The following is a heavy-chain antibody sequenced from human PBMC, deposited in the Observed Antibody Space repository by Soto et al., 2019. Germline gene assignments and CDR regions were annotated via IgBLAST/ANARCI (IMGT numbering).Heavy chain of an antibody. J-gene: IGHJ5*02. CDR3: ATANWSHHYFDP. D-gene: IGHD1-1*01. CDR1: GGSFSGYY. V-gene: IGHV4-34*01. Sequence: SETLSLTCAVYGGSFSGYYWSWLRQPPGKGLEWIGEINHSGSPNYNPSLKSRVTISVDTSKNQFSLKMTSVTAADTAVYYCATANWSHHYFDPWGQGTLVTVAS. CDR2: INHSGSP.